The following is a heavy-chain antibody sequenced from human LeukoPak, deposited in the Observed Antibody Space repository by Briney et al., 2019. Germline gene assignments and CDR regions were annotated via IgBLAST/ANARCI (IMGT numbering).Heavy chain of an antibody. J-gene: IGHJ4*02. CDR3: AREAAAAASPFDY. D-gene: IGHD6-25*01. CDR1: GYTFTAYY. Sequence: GASVKVFCKASGYTFTAYYMHWVRQAPGQGLEWMGWINPNSGGTNYAQKFQGRVTMTRDTSISTAYMELTWLKSDDTATYYCAREAAAAASPFDYWGQGTLVTVSS. CDR2: INPNSGGT. V-gene: IGHV1-2*02.